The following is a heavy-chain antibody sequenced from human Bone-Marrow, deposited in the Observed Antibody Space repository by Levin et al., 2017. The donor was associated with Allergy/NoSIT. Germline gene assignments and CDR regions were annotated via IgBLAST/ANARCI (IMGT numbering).Heavy chain of an antibody. J-gene: IGHJ3*02. V-gene: IGHV5-51*01. CDR2: IHPGDSDT. Sequence: GGSLRLSCQGTGSSFRNYYIAWVRQMPGKGLEWMGIIHPGDSDTRYSPSFQGQVTISADKSISTAYLQWNSLKASDTAIYYCARPDSSGWYPAWAFDIWGQGTMVTASS. CDR3: ARPDSSGWYPAWAFDI. CDR1: GSSFRNYY. D-gene: IGHD6-19*01.